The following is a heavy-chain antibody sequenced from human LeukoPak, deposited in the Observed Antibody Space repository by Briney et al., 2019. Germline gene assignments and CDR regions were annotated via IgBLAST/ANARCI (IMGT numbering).Heavy chain of an antibody. D-gene: IGHD2-2*01. CDR2: INHSGST. J-gene: IGHJ6*03. V-gene: IGHV4-34*01. Sequence: SETLSLTCAVYGGSFSGYYWSWIRQPPGKGLEWIGEINHSGSTNYNPSLKSRVTISVDTSKNQFSLKVNSVTAADTALYYCARGDCSSTICYSPMDVWGKGTTVTVSS. CDR3: ARGDCSSTICYSPMDV. CDR1: GGSFSGYY.